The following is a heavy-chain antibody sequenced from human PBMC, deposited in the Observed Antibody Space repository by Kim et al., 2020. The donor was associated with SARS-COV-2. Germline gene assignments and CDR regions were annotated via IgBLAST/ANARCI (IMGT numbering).Heavy chain of an antibody. CDR1: GYTFTSYG. V-gene: IGHV1-18*01. Sequence: ASVKVSCKASGYTFTSYGISWVRQAPGQGLEWMGWISAYNGNTNYAQKLQGRVTMTTDTSTSTAYMELRSLRSDDTAVYYCARDVLWFGELYGAFDIWGQGTMVTVSS. CDR2: ISAYNGNT. J-gene: IGHJ3*02. CDR3: ARDVLWFGELYGAFDI. D-gene: IGHD3-10*01.